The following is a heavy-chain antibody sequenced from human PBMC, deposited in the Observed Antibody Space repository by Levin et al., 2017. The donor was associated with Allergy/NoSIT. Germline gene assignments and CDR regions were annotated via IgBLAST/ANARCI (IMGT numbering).Heavy chain of an antibody. Sequence: GASVKVSCKASGYLFKTYGIYWVRQAPGQGLEWVGWISAFTGDTNYAQHLQDRVTLTTDTSTGTAYMEVRSLRSDDTAMYYCARGNYPWYLQYWGQGTLVTVSS. J-gene: IGHJ4*02. V-gene: IGHV1-18*01. CDR3: ARGNYPWYLQY. D-gene: IGHD6-13*01. CDR2: ISAFTGDT. CDR1: GYLFKTYG.